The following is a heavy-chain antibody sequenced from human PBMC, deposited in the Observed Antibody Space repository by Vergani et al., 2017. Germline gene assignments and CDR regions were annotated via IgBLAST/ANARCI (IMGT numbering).Heavy chain of an antibody. CDR1: GCSINSLNYY. CDR2: IHNSGST. CDR3: ARGRCLGGSCYKPLFDY. V-gene: IGHV4-61*02. D-gene: IGHD2-15*01. J-gene: IGHJ4*02. Sequence: QVQLQESGPGLVKPSPTLSLTCTVSGCSINSLNYYWSWIRQPAGKGLEWIGRIHNSGSTNYNPSLKSRVTMSGDTSKNQFSLNLTSVTAADTAVYFFARGRCLGGSCYKPLFDYRGQGILVTVSS.